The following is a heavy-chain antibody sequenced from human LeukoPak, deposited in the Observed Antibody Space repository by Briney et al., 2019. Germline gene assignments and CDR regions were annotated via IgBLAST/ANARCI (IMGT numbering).Heavy chain of an antibody. J-gene: IGHJ4*02. Sequence: SETLSLTCSVSGDSISGSNYYWGWIRQPPGKGLEWIGQMYYSGRTYYNPSLKSRVTISVDTGKNQFSLKLNSVTAADTAVYYCARRYYYDRSGQRTYYFDYWGQGAPVTVSS. D-gene: IGHD3-22*01. CDR3: ARRYYYDRSGQRTYYFDY. CDR2: MYYSGRT. V-gene: IGHV4-39*01. CDR1: GDSISGSNYY.